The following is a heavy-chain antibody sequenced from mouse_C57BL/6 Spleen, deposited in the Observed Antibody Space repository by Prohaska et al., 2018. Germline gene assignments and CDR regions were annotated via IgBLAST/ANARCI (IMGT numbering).Heavy chain of an antibody. CDR2: IYPGDGDT. CDR3: ARRRITTVLDY. D-gene: IGHD1-1*01. V-gene: IGHV1-80*01. Sequence: QVQLQQSGAELVKPGASVKISCKASGYAFSSYWMNWVKQRPGKGLEWIGQIYPGDGDTNYNGKFKGKATLTADKSSSTAYMQLSSLTSEDSAVYFCARRRITTVLDYWGQGTTLTVSS. CDR1: GYAFSSYW. J-gene: IGHJ2*01.